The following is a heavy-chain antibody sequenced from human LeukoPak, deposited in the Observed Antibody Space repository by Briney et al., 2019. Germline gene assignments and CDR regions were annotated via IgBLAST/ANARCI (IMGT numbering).Heavy chain of an antibody. CDR2: IRYDGNNK. D-gene: IGHD1-26*01. J-gene: IGHJ4*02. CDR3: AKGDLWELLDH. CDR1: GYTLRSYR. Sequence: GGSLRLSCAASGYTLRSYRMHWVRHAPGEGREWVAFIRYDGNNKYYADSVKGRFTISRDNSKNTLYLQMYSLRAEDTAVYYCAKGDLWELLDHWGQGTLVTVSS. V-gene: IGHV3-30*02.